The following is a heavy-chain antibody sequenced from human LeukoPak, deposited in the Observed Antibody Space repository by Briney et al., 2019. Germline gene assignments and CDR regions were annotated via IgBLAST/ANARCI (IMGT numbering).Heavy chain of an antibody. J-gene: IGHJ4*02. D-gene: IGHD5-12*01. CDR1: GDSIITYY. CDR3: ARHSRGYDSEFGY. CDR2: MYYSGST. V-gene: IGHV4-59*08. Sequence: ASETLSLTCTVSGDSIITYYWSXIRQPPGKGLEWIGYMYYSGSTNYNPSLKSRVTISVDKSRNQFSLTLSSVTAADTAVYYCARHSRGYDSEFGYWGQGTLVTVSS.